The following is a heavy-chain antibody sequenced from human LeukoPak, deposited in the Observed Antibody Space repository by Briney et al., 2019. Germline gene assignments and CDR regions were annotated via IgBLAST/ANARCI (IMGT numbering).Heavy chain of an antibody. CDR2: IYTSGST. Sequence: TSETLSLTCTVSGGSISSGSYYWSWIRQPAGKGLEWIGRIYTSGSTNYNPSLKSRVTISVDTSKNQFSLKLSSVTAADTAVYYCASTQDIVGATTGGDYWGQGTLVTVSS. CDR3: ASTQDIVGATTGGDY. CDR1: GGSISSGSYY. J-gene: IGHJ4*02. V-gene: IGHV4-61*02. D-gene: IGHD1-26*01.